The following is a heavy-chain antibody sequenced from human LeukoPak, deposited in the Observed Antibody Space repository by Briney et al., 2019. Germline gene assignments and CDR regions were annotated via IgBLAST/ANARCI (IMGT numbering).Heavy chain of an antibody. CDR3: ASGGTGIVDGDAFDI. D-gene: IGHD3-16*01. Sequence: PSETLSFTCTVSGGSISSYYWSWIRQPPGKGLEGVGYIYYSGSTNYNPSLKSRVTISVDTSKNQFSLKLSSVTAADTAVYYCASGGTGIVDGDAFDIWGQGTMVTVSS. V-gene: IGHV4-59*01. CDR2: IYYSGST. CDR1: GGSISSYY. J-gene: IGHJ3*02.